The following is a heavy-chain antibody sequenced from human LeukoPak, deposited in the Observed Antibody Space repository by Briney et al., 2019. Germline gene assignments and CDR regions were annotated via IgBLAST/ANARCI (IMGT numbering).Heavy chain of an antibody. CDR2: IIPILGIA. V-gene: IGHV1-69*04. D-gene: IGHD3-3*01. CDR1: GYTFTSYD. J-gene: IGHJ5*02. Sequence: GASVKVSCKASGYTFTSYDISWVRQAPGQGLEWMGRIIPILGIANYAQKFQGRVTITADKSTSTAHMELSSLRSEDTAVYYCARENEYYDFWSGYFTWGQGTLVTVSS. CDR3: ARENEYYDFWSGYFT.